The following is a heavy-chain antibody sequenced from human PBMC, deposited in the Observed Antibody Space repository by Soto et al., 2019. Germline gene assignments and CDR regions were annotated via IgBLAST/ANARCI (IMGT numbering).Heavy chain of an antibody. J-gene: IGHJ4*02. CDR1: GYTFTTYG. V-gene: IGHV1-46*03. CDR3: ARTFTSPYDFWSGYLDY. Sequence: ASVKVSCKASGYTFTTYGISWVRQAPGQGLEWMGIINPSGGSTSYAQKFQGRVTMTRDTSTSTVYMELSSLRPEDTAVYYCARTFTSPYDFWSGYLDYWGQGTLVTVSS. CDR2: INPSGGST. D-gene: IGHD3-3*01.